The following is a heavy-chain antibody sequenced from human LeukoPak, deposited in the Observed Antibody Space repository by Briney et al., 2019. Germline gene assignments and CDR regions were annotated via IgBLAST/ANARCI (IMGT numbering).Heavy chain of an antibody. V-gene: IGHV3-7*03. CDR2: INHNGNVN. J-gene: IGHJ6*02. CDR3: ARGGGLDV. Sequence: GGSLRLSCAASGFTFSSYWMNWARQAPGKGLEWVASINHNGNVNYYVDSVRGRFTTSRDNAKNSLYLQMSNLRAEDTAVYFCARGGGLDVWGQGATVTVSS. CDR1: GFTFSSYW. D-gene: IGHD3-16*01.